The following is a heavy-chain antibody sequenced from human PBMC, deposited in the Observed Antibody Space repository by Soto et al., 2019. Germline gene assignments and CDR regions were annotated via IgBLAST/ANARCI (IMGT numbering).Heavy chain of an antibody. CDR3: AEADYDSSGYYGDYFDY. V-gene: IGHV3-30*18. Sequence: GGSLRLSCAASGFTFSSYGMHWVRQAPGKGLEWVAVISYDGSNKYYADSVKGRFTISRDNSKNTLYLQMNSLRAEDTAVYYCAEADYDSSGYYGDYFDYWGQGTLVTVSS. J-gene: IGHJ4*02. D-gene: IGHD3-22*01. CDR1: GFTFSSYG. CDR2: ISYDGSNK.